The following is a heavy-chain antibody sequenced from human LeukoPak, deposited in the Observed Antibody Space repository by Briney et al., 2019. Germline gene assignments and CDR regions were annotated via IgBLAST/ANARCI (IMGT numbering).Heavy chain of an antibody. CDR2: INHSGST. J-gene: IGHJ4*02. D-gene: IGHD1-26*01. CDR1: GGSFSGYY. V-gene: IGHV4-34*01. CDR3: ARVKWELLGSFDY. Sequence: SETLSLTCAVYGGSFSGYYWSWIRQPPGKGVEWIGEINHSGSTNYNPSLKSRVTISVDTSKNQFSLKLSSVTAADTAVYYCARVKWELLGSFDYWGQGTLVTVSS.